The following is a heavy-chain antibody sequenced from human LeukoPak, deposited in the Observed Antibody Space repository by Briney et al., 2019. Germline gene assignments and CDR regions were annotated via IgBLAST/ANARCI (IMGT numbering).Heavy chain of an antibody. CDR1: GFTFRSYA. V-gene: IGHV3-23*01. Sequence: GGSLRLSCAASGFTFRSYAMGWVRQSPGKRLEWVSSISGGGGGTYYAEFVKGRFTISRDNSKNTLCLQMNSLRAEDTAVYYCAKFNEILTGYFDYWGQGTLVTVSS. CDR3: AKFNEILTGYFDY. CDR2: ISGGGGGT. J-gene: IGHJ4*02. D-gene: IGHD3-9*01.